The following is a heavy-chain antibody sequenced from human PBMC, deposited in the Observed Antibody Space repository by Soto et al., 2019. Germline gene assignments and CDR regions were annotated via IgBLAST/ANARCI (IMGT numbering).Heavy chain of an antibody. J-gene: IGHJ4*02. CDR1: GFTFSSYW. Sequence: GGSLRLSCAASGFTFSSYWMSWVRQAPGKGLEWVANIKQDGSEKYYVDSVKGRFTISRDNAKNSLYLQMNSLRAEDTAVYYCARDRHYDFWSGYYPIKNNDYWGQGTLVTVSS. CDR3: ARDRHYDFWSGYYPIKNNDY. CDR2: IKQDGSEK. V-gene: IGHV3-7*01. D-gene: IGHD3-3*01.